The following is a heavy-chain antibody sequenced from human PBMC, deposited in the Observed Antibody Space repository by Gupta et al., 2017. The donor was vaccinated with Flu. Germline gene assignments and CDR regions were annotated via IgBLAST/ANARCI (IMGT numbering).Heavy chain of an antibody. J-gene: IGHJ6*02. V-gene: IGHV3-30*18. CDR2: SSHGGSNY. Sequence: QAPGKGLEWVAVSSHGGSNYYHTDSVKVRFTISSDKSKNTLYLQMSSLRNEDTAVYYCEKDWMWDNNNYGMNVWGQGTTVTVSS. D-gene: IGHD1-26*01. CDR3: EKDWMWDNNNYGMNV.